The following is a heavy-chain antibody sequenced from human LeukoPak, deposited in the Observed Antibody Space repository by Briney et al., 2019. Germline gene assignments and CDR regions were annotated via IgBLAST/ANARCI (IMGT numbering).Heavy chain of an antibody. CDR2: INHSGTT. CDR1: GGSFSGYY. Sequence: SETLSLTCGVFGGSFSGYYWSWIRQSPGKGLEWIGEINHSGTTHYNPSLKSRVTISVDTSKNQFSLNLTSVTAADTSVYYCARGLSIAARLGDFYFRFWGQGNLVTVSS. CDR3: ARGLSIAARLGDFYFRF. V-gene: IGHV4-34*01. D-gene: IGHD6-6*01. J-gene: IGHJ4*02.